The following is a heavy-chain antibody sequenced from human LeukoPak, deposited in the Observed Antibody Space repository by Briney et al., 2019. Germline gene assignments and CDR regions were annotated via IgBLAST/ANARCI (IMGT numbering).Heavy chain of an antibody. CDR1: GFTFSNYW. CDR2: INIDGGST. Sequence: PGGSLRLSCAGSGFTFSNYWMHWVRQAPGKGLVWVSHINIDGGSTSYADSVKGRFTISRDNAKNTLYLQMNSLRAEDTAVYYCARVYRIAIDGLDAFDIWGQGTMVTVSS. D-gene: IGHD6-13*01. J-gene: IGHJ3*02. CDR3: ARVYRIAIDGLDAFDI. V-gene: IGHV3-74*01.